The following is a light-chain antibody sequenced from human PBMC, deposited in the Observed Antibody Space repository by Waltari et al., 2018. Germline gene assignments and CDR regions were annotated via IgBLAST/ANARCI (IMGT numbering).Light chain of an antibody. CDR3: CSYAGSYTYVV. CDR1: SSDIHDYTY. J-gene: IGLJ2*01. CDR2: EVS. V-gene: IGLV2-11*01. Sequence: QSALTQPRTVSGSPGQSVTISCTGTSSDIHDYTYVSWYQQHPGKAPKLLIYEVSKRPSGVPDRFSGSKSGNTASLTISGLQAEDDADYYCCSYAGSYTYVVFGGGTELTVL.